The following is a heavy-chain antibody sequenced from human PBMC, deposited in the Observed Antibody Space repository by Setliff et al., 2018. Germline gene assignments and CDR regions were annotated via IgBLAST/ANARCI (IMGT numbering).Heavy chain of an antibody. CDR3: ARASTYYNFWSGYYGDSTNWFDP. J-gene: IGHJ5*02. D-gene: IGHD3-3*01. CDR1: GYSISSSYY. CDR2: IYYSGST. V-gene: IGHV4-38-2*01. Sequence: SETLSLTCAVSGYSISSSYYWGWIRQPPGKGLEWIGSIYYSGSTYYNPSLKSRVTISVDTSKNQFSLKLSSVTAADTAVYYCARASTYYNFWSGYYGDSTNWFDPWGQGTLVTVSS.